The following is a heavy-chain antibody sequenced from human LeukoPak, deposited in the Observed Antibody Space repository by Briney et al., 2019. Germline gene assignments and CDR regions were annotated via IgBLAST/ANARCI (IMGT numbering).Heavy chain of an antibody. V-gene: IGHV4-4*02. CDR1: GASISNSYW. J-gene: IGHJ4*02. D-gene: IGHD3-16*01. CDR3: ARELRGMVDY. Sequence: SETLSLTCAVSGASISNSYWWSWVRQPPGKGLEWIGEIFHTGGTNYNPSLESRVTMSLDKSRNQFSLKLTSVTAADTAVYYCARELRGMVDYWGQGTLVTVSS. CDR2: IFHTGGT.